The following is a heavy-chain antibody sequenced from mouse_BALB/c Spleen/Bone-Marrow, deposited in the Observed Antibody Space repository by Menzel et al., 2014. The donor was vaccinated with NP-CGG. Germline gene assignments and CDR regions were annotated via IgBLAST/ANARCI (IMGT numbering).Heavy chain of an antibody. CDR1: GFNIKDYY. Sequence: EVQLQQSGAEIVRPGALVKLSCKASGFNIKDYYMHWVKQRPEQGLEWIGWIDPENGNTIYDPKFQGKASITADTSSNTAYLQLSSLTSEDTAVYYCARGDGYAMDYWGQGTSVTVPS. CDR3: ARGDGYAMDY. V-gene: IGHV14-1*02. CDR2: IDPENGNT. J-gene: IGHJ4*01.